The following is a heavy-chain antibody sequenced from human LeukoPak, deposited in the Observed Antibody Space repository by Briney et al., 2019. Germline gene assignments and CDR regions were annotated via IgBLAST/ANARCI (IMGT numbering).Heavy chain of an antibody. Sequence: AGGSLRLSCAASGFTFSSYAMSWVRQAPGKGLEWVSAISGSGGSTYYADSVKGRFTISRDNSKNTLYLQMNSLRAEDTAVYYCAKDMSPYYYDSSGLDYWGQGTLVTVSS. V-gene: IGHV3-23*01. D-gene: IGHD3-22*01. J-gene: IGHJ4*02. CDR1: GFTFSSYA. CDR3: AKDMSPYYYDSSGLDY. CDR2: ISGSGGST.